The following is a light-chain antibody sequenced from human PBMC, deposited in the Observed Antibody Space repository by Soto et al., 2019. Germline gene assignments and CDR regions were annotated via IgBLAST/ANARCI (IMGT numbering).Light chain of an antibody. CDR3: QQYSNWTST. Sequence: IVLTQSPATLCLSPGEGATLSWKSSQGVXSHLGWYQQKPGQAPRVLXYDASNRATGIPDRLSGSGSGTDFTLTFSSLEPDYFAVYYCQQYSNWTSTFGQGTRLEIK. V-gene: IGKV3-11*01. J-gene: IGKJ5*01. CDR1: QGVXSH. CDR2: DAS.